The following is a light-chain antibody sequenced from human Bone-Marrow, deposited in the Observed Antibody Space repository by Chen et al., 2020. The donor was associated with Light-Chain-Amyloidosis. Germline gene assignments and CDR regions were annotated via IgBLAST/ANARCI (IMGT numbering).Light chain of an antibody. CDR1: DLPTKY. J-gene: IGLJ2*01. CDR3: QSADSSGTYEVI. V-gene: IGLV3-25*03. Sequence: SYELTQPPSVSVAPGPTARITCSGDDLPTKYAYGYTQKPGPAPVLLLHRDTERPSGISERFSGSSAGTTATLTISGVQAEDEADYHCQSADSSGTYEVIFGGGTKLTVL. CDR2: RDT.